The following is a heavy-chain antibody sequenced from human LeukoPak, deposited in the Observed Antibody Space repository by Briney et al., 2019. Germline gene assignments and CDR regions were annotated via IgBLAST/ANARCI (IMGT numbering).Heavy chain of an antibody. CDR3: AKEGGGYDSSGSDAFDI. Sequence: GGSLRLSCAASGSSFSIYGMHRVREAPAKGLEWVTFIRYDGSNKYYADSVKGRFTISRDNSKNTLYLQMNSLRAEDTAVYYCAKEGGGYDSSGSDAFDIWGQGTMVTVSS. V-gene: IGHV3-30*02. D-gene: IGHD3-22*01. J-gene: IGHJ3*02. CDR2: IRYDGSNK. CDR1: GSSFSIYG.